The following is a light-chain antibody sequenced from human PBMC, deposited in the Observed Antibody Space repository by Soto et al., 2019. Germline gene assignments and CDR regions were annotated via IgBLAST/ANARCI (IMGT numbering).Light chain of an antibody. J-gene: IGKJ4*01. Sequence: EIVMTQSPSTLSVSPVERSTLSCRASQSVSSNLAWYQQKPGQAPRLLIYGASTRATGIPARFSGSGSGTEFTLTISSLQSEDFAVYYCQQYNNWLALTFGGGTKVDIK. CDR1: QSVSSN. V-gene: IGKV3-15*01. CDR3: QQYNNWLALT. CDR2: GAS.